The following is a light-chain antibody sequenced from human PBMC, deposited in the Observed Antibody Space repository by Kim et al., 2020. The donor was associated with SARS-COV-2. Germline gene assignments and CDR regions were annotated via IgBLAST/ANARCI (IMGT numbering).Light chain of an antibody. Sequence: DIQITQSPSSLSASVGDIFTITCRASQGISKYLAWYQQKTGKAPELLIYAASTLQTGFPSRFSGSVSGTDFTLTISSLQPEDVATYLCHKYNSVPLGFGPGAKVDIK. J-gene: IGKJ3*01. CDR3: HKYNSVPLG. CDR1: QGISKY. V-gene: IGKV1-27*01. CDR2: AAS.